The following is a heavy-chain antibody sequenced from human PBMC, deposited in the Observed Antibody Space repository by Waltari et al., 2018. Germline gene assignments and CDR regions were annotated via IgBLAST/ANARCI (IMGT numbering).Heavy chain of an antibody. V-gene: IGHV3-49*04. CDR1: GFSFGDYV. J-gene: IGHJ4*02. CDR3: TRNVFSDY. Sequence: EVQLVESGGGLVQPGQSLRLSCPPSGFSFGDYVMTWVRQAPGKGLEGVVFIRNQAYGGTAEYAASVKGRFTISRDDSKGNVYLEMNSLRTEDTAVYFCTRNVFSDYWGQGSLVTVSS. CDR2: IRNQAYGGTA.